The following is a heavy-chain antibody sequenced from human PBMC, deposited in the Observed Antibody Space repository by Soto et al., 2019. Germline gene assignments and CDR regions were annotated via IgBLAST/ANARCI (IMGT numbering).Heavy chain of an antibody. Sequence: GGSLRLSCAASGFTFSNAWMSWVRQAPGKGLEWVGRIKSKTDGGTTDYAAPVKGRFTISRDDSKNTLYLQMNSLKTEDTAVYYCSYCSSTSCSRGYYYYGMDVWGQGTTVTVSS. CDR1: GFTFSNAW. V-gene: IGHV3-15*01. J-gene: IGHJ6*02. CDR3: SYCSSTSCSRGYYYYGMDV. CDR2: IKSKTDGGTT. D-gene: IGHD2-2*01.